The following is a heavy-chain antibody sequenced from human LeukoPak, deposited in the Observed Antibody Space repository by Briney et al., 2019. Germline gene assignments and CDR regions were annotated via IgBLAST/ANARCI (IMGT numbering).Heavy chain of an antibody. J-gene: IGHJ4*02. CDR1: GGSISSGSYY. CDR3: ARVVLSSWYGYYFDY. Sequence: PSETLSLTCTVSGGSISSGSYYWSWIRQPAGKGLEWIGRIYTSGSTNYNPSLKSRVTISVDTSKNQFSLKLSSVTAADTAVYYCARVVLSSWYGYYFDYWGQGTLVTVSS. V-gene: IGHV4-61*02. CDR2: IYTSGST. D-gene: IGHD6-13*01.